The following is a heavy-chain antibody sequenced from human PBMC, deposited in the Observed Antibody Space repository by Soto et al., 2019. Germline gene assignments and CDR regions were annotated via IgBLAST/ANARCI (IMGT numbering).Heavy chain of an antibody. CDR1: GFNFHTYT. Sequence: DVQLVESGGGLVKPGGSLRLSCAASGFNFHTYTMTWVRQAPGKGLEWVSYISGTRETIFYADSVKGRFTISRDNAKNSLYLQLNSLRDEETAVYYCATGYCRSDNCHFTHWGQGTLVTVSS. D-gene: IGHD2-2*03. CDR3: ATGYCRSDNCHFTH. J-gene: IGHJ4*02. V-gene: IGHV3-48*02. CDR2: ISGTRETI.